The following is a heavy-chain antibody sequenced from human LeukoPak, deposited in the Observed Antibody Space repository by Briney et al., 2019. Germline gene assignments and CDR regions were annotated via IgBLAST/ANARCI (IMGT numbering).Heavy chain of an antibody. CDR3: ARGGLNYNWFAP. V-gene: IGHV4-34*01. CDR1: GGSFSGYY. Sequence: PSETLSLTCAVYGGSFSGYYWSWIRQPPGKGLEWIGEINHNGSTNYNPSLKSRVTISVDTSNNQFSLKLSSVTAADTAVYYCARGGLNYNWFAPWRQGTLVTVSS. J-gene: IGHJ5*02. D-gene: IGHD1-7*01. CDR2: INHNGST.